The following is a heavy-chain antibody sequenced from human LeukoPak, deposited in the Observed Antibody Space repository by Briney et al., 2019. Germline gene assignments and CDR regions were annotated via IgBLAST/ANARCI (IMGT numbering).Heavy chain of an antibody. CDR1: GGSFSGYY. CDR3: ARKTAVAGGDFDY. Sequence: PSETLPLTCAVYGGSFSGYYWSWIRQPPGKGLEWIGEINHSGSTNYNPSLKSRVTISVDTSKNQFSLKLSSVTAADTAVYYCARKTAVAGGDFDYWGQGTLVTVSS. V-gene: IGHV4-34*01. D-gene: IGHD6-19*01. CDR2: INHSGST. J-gene: IGHJ4*02.